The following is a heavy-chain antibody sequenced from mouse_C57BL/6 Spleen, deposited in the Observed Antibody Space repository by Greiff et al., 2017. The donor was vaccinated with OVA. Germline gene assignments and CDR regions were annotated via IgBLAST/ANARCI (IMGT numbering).Heavy chain of an antibody. CDR3: ARAPYEYDAMDY. J-gene: IGHJ4*01. V-gene: IGHV1-64*01. D-gene: IGHD2-3*01. Sequence: QVQLQQPGAELVKPGASVKLSCKASGYTFTSYWMHWVKQRPGQGLEWIGMIHPNSGSTNYNEKFKSKATLTVDKSSSTAYMQLSSLTSEDSAVYYCARAPYEYDAMDYWGQGTSVTVSS. CDR1: GYTFTSYW. CDR2: IHPNSGST.